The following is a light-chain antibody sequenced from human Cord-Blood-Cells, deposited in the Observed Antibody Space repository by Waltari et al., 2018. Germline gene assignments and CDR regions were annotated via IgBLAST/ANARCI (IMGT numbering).Light chain of an antibody. CDR3: CSYAGSSTWV. V-gene: IGLV2-23*01. J-gene: IGLJ3*02. CDR2: EGS. CDR1: SSDVGSYNL. Sequence: QSALTQPASVSGSPGQSITISCTGTSSDVGSYNLFSWYQQHPGTAPKLMIYEGSKRPSGVSNRFSGSKSGNTASLTISGLQAEDEADYYCCSYAGSSTWVFGGGTKLTVL.